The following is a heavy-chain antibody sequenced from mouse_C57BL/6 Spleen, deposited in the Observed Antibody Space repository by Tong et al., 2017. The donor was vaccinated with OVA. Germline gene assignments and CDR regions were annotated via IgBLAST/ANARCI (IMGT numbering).Heavy chain of an antibody. CDR1: GFTFSSYG. CDR2: ISSGGSYT. Sequence: EVQLVESGGDLVKPGGSLKLSCAASGFTFSSYGMSWVRQTPDKRLEWVATISSGGSYTYYPDSVKGRFTISRDNAKNSLYRQMSSLKSEDTAMYYGARLYRYDYAMDYWGQGTSVTVSS. D-gene: IGHD2-14*01. V-gene: IGHV5-6*01. CDR3: ARLYRYDYAMDY. J-gene: IGHJ4*01.